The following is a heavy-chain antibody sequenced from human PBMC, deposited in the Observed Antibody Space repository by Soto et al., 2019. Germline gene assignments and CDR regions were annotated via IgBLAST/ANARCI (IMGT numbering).Heavy chain of an antibody. CDR2: IKEDGSER. D-gene: IGHD2-8*02. J-gene: IGHJ5*01. CDR1: EFPFSKFW. Sequence: GYLRLSCAASEFPFSKFWMTWGRQAPGKGLEWVANIKEDGSERYYADSVKGRFTISRDSAKNSLYLQMDSLRAEDTAVYFCARLLTLWCAHSWG. V-gene: IGHV3-7*03. CDR3: ARLLTLWCAHS.